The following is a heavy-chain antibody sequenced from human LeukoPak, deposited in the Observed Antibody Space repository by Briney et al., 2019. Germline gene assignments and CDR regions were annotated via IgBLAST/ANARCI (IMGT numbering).Heavy chain of an antibody. CDR1: GFTFSSYS. Sequence: PGGSLRLSCAASGFTFSSYSMNWVRQAPGKGLEWVSSISSSSSYIYYADSVKGRFTISRDNARNSLFLQMNSLRAEDTAVYYCARDPVGYSSGHFDSWGQGNLVTVSS. CDR2: ISSSSSYI. J-gene: IGHJ4*02. CDR3: ARDPVGYSSGHFDS. D-gene: IGHD6-19*01. V-gene: IGHV3-21*06.